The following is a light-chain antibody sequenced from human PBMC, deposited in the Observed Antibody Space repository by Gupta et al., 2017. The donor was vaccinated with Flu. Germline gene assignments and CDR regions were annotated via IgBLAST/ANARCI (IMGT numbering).Light chain of an antibody. J-gene: IGKJ4*01. V-gene: IGKV1-33*01. CDR3: QQYDNLPLT. CDR1: QDISDY. Sequence: DIQLPQSPSSLSASVGDRVTITCQASQDISDYLNWYQQKPGKAPKLLIYDASNLETGVPSRFSGSGSGTEFTFTISSLQPEDIATYYCQQYDNLPLTFGGGTKVEV. CDR2: DAS.